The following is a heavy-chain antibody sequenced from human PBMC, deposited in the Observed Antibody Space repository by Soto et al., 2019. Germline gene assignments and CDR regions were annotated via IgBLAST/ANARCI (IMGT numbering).Heavy chain of an antibody. CDR3: ARVCSGGSCYSSNWFDP. Sequence: GASVKVSCKASGYTFTSYGISWVRQAPGQGLEWMGWISAYNGNTNYAQKLQGRVTMTTDTSTSAADKELRSLRSDDTAVYYCARVCSGGSCYSSNWFDPWGQGTLVTVSS. J-gene: IGHJ5*02. V-gene: IGHV1-18*01. D-gene: IGHD2-15*01. CDR1: GYTFTSYG. CDR2: ISAYNGNT.